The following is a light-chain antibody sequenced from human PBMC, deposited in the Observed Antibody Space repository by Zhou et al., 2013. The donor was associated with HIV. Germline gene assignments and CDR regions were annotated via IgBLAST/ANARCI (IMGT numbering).Light chain of an antibody. V-gene: IGLV2-14*03. CDR3: SSYTGSSTVV. J-gene: IGLJ2*01. CDR2: DVS. CDR1: SSDVGAYNY. Sequence: QSALTQPASVSGSPGQSITISCTGTSSDVGAYNYVSWYQQHPGKVPKLMIYDVSSRPSGVSNRFSGSKSGNTASPTISGLQAEDEADYYCSSYTGSSTVVFGGGTKLTVL.